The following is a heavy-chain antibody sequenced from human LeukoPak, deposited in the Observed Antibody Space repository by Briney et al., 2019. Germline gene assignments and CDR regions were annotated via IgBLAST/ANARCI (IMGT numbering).Heavy chain of an antibody. J-gene: IGHJ4*02. CDR1: GYTFTGYY. D-gene: IGHD4-17*01. CDR3: ARAGYGDSGGDY. V-gene: IGHV1-2*02. Sequence: ASAKVSCKASGYTFTGYYMHWVRQAPGQGLEWMGWINPNSGGTNYAQKFQGRVTMTRDTSISTAYMELSRLRSDDTAVYYCARAGYGDSGGDYWGQGTLVTVSS. CDR2: INPNSGGT.